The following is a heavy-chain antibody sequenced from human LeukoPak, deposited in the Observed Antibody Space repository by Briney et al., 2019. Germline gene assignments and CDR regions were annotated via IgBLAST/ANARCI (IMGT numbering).Heavy chain of an antibody. CDR3: ARASGCEGEQQPPLDY. J-gene: IGHJ4*02. D-gene: IGHD6-13*01. CDR2: IYTSGST. V-gene: IGHV4-61*02. CDR1: GGSISSGSYY. Sequence: SQTLSLTCTVSGGSISSGSYYWRWLRQPAGPGLEWIGRIYTSGSTNYNPSLKSRVTISVDTSKNQFSLKLSSVTAADTAVYYCARASGCEGEQQPPLDYWGQGALVTVSS.